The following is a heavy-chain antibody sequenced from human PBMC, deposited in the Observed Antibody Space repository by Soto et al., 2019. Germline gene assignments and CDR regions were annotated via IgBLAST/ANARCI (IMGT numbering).Heavy chain of an antibody. CDR2: IIPIFGIP. CDR3: AREDRDRETGLVPAAIDGMDV. Sequence: SVKVSCKASGGTKSRYSITWVRQAPGHGLEWIGRIIPIFGIPSYAQKFQGRVTITADESTSTAYMELSSLRSDDTAVYYCAREDRDRETGLVPAAIDGMDVWGQGTTVTVPS. D-gene: IGHD2-2*01. J-gene: IGHJ6*02. CDR1: GGTKSRYS. V-gene: IGHV1-69*13.